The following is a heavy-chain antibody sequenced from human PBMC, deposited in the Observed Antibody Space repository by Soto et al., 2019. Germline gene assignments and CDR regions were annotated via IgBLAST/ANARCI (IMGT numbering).Heavy chain of an antibody. V-gene: IGHV4-31*03. J-gene: IGHJ5*02. CDR1: GGSISSGGYY. CDR2: IYYSGST. CDR3: ARDTGIVGATGWFDP. Sequence: QVQLQESGPGLVKPSQTLSLTCTVSGGSISSGGYYWSWIRQHPGKGLEWIGYIYYSGSTYYNPSLKSRVTIAVDTSKNQFALKLSSVTAADTAVYYCARDTGIVGATGWFDPWGQGTLVTVSS. D-gene: IGHD1-26*01.